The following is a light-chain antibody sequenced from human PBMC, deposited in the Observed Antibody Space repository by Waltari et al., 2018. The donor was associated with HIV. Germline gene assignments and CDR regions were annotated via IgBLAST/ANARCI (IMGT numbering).Light chain of an antibody. CDR1: SSEVGGYNY. J-gene: IGLJ2*01. CDR2: EVS. CDR3: SSYTSSSTLVV. V-gene: IGLV2-14*01. Sequence: QSALTQPASVSGSPGQSITISCTGTSSEVGGYNYVPWYQQHPGKAPKLMIYEVSNRPSGVSNRFSGSKSGNTASLTISGLQAEDEADYYCSSYTSSSTLVVFGGGTKLTVL.